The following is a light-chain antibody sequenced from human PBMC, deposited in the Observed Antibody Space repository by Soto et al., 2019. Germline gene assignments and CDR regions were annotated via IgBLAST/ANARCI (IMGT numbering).Light chain of an antibody. V-gene: IGKV3-11*01. CDR1: QSVSNY. CDR2: DAS. J-gene: IGKJ4*01. Sequence: EIVLTQSPVTLSLSPGERATLSCRASQSVSNYLAWYQQKPGQAPRLLIYDASNRATGIPPRFSGSGSGTDFPLTISSLEPEAFAVYYCQQRSHWPSFGGGTKVEIK. CDR3: QQRSHWPS.